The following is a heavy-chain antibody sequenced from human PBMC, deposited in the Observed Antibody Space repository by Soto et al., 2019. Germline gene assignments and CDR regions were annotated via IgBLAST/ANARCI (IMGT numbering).Heavy chain of an antibody. CDR2: ISGNSGHA. D-gene: IGHD3-16*02. J-gene: IGHJ4*02. CDR1: GFPFSNYA. V-gene: IGHV3-23*01. CDR3: ARAPSEYIWGSYLRYFEY. Sequence: EVELLESGGAFIQPGGSLRLSCAASGFPFSNYAMAWVRQASGKGLEWVSGISGNSGHAFYADSVKGRFTSSRDNSRNTLYLQTESLRAEDTATYYCARAPSEYIWGSYLRYFEYWGQGTLVAVSS.